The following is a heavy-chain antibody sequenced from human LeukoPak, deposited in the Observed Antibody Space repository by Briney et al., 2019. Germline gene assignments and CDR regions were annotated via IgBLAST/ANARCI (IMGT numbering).Heavy chain of an antibody. CDR3: ARRPYFYGSGRYYYPPHLFDY. J-gene: IGHJ4*02. D-gene: IGHD3-10*01. Sequence: PGGSLRLSCAASGFTFSSYWMSWVRKAPGKGLEWVANIKQVGGEKYYVDSVKGRFTISRDNAKNSLYLQMNSLRAEETVVYYCARRPYFYGSGRYYYPPHLFDYVGQGTLVTVSS. CDR2: IKQVGGEK. V-gene: IGHV3-7*01. CDR1: GFTFSSYW.